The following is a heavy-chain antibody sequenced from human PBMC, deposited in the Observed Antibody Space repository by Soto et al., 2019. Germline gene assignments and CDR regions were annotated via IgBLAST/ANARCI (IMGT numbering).Heavy chain of an antibody. CDR2: IWYDGSNE. V-gene: IGHV3-33*01. CDR3: ARERGFVRGVLRYYLDY. CDR1: GYSFRSYG. Sequence: QVKLVESGGGVVQPGGSLRLSCAASGYSFRSYGMHWVRQAPGEGLEWGALIWYDGSNEYYADSVQGRFTLSRDNSETTVYLQMNSLSVEDTAIYYCARERGFVRGVLRYYLDYWGQGTLVTVSS. D-gene: IGHD3-10*01. J-gene: IGHJ4*02.